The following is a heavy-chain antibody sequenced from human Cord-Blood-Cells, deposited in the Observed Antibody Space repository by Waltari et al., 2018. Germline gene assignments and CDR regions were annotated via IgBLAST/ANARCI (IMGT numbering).Heavy chain of an antibody. J-gene: IGHJ6*02. CDR3: ARVYYDYVYGMDV. CDR2: INHSGST. CDR1: GGSFSGYY. V-gene: IGHV4-34*01. Sequence: QVQLQQWGAGLLKHSETLSLTCAVYGGSFSGYYWSWIRQPPGKGLEWIGEINHSGSTNYNPSLKSRVTISVDTSKNQFSLKLSSVTAADTAVYYCARVYYDYVYGMDVWGQGTTVTVSS. D-gene: IGHD3-16*01.